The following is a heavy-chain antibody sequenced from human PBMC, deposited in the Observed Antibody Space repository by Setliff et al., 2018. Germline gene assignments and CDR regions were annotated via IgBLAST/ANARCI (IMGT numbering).Heavy chain of an antibody. CDR1: GDSISSGSHY. CDR3: ARTGTYRYFDS. CDR2: IHYRGTT. D-gene: IGHD1-1*01. Sequence: KPSETLSLTCTVSGDSISSGSHYWGWIRQPPGKGLEWIGRIHYRGTTYSNVSLASRLTISVDTSKNQFSLKLTSVTAADTAVYYCARTGTYRYFDSWGQGTRVTVSS. V-gene: IGHV4-39*01. J-gene: IGHJ4*02.